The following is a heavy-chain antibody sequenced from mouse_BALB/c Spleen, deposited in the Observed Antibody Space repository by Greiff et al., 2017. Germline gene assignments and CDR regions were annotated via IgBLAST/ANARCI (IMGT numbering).Heavy chain of an antibody. CDR3: TRRENYRYDGAWFAY. CDR1: GYTFTSYY. D-gene: IGHD2-14*01. V-gene: IGHV1S81*02. CDR2: INPSNGGT. J-gene: IGHJ3*01. Sequence: QVQLKQSGAELVKPGASVKLSCKASGYTFTSYYMYWVKQRPGQGLEWIGEINPSNGGTNFNEKFKSKATLTVDKSSSTAYMQLSSLTSEDSAVYYYTRRENYRYDGAWFAYWGQGTLVTVSA.